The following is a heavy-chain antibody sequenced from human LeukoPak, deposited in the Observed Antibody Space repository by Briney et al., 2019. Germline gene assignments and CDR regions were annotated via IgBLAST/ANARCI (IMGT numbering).Heavy chain of an antibody. J-gene: IGHJ4*02. Sequence: QPGGSLRLSCAASGFTFSSYGMHWVRQAPGKGLGWAAFIRYDGSNKYYADSVKGRFTISRDNSKNTLYLQMDSLRAEDTAVYYCANWQQPKEYWGQGTLVTVSS. CDR2: IRYDGSNK. D-gene: IGHD6-13*01. V-gene: IGHV3-30*02. CDR1: GFTFSSYG. CDR3: ANWQQPKEY.